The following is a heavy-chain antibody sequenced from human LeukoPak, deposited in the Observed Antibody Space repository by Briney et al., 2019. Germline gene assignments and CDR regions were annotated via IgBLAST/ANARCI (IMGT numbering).Heavy chain of an antibody. CDR1: GYTFTSYG. J-gene: IGHJ4*01. D-gene: IGHD5-18*01. CDR2: ISAYNGNT. CDR3: ARGDARGYGYGYFHFDY. V-gene: IGHV1-18*01. Sequence: ASVKVSCKASGYTFTSYGISWVRQAPGQGLEWMGWISAYNGNTNYAQKLQGRVTMTTDTSTSTAYMELRSLRSDDTAVYYCARGDARGYGYGYFHFDYWGHGTLVTVSS.